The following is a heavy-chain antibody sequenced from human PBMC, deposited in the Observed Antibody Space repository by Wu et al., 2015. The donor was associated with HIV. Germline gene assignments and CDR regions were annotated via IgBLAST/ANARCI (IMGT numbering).Heavy chain of an antibody. Sequence: QVQLVQSGAEVKKPGSSVNVSCQAFGGTFSGYAVNWVRQAPGQGLEWMGGIIPIFGTANYAQKFQGRVTITTDESTSTAYMELSSLRSEDTAVYYCARDQEEYYYDSSDAFDIWGQGTMVTVSS. D-gene: IGHD3-22*01. J-gene: IGHJ3*02. V-gene: IGHV1-69*05. CDR3: ARDQEEYYYDSSDAFDI. CDR1: GGTFSGYA. CDR2: IIPIFGTA.